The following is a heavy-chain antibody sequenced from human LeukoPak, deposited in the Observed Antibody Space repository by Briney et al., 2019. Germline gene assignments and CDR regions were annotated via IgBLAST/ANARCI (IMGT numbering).Heavy chain of an antibody. CDR3: AKDGSSSGWIDWYFDL. CDR1: GFTFSGSA. Sequence: GGSLRLSCAASGFTFSGSAIHWVRQTSGEAVEWVGRIRSKASNYATLYAASMKGRFSISRDKSKNTLYLQMNSLRAEDTAVYYCAKDGSSSGWIDWYFDLWGRGTLVTVSS. J-gene: IGHJ2*01. V-gene: IGHV3-73*01. CDR2: IRSKASNYAT. D-gene: IGHD6-19*01.